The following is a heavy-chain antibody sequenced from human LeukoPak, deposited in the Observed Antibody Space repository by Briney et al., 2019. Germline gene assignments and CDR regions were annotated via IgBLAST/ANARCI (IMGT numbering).Heavy chain of an antibody. CDR2: INYRGST. D-gene: IGHD5-18*01. Sequence: SATLSIPRHAPTGTISSSYWSWIRQPPGKGLDRHGQINYRGSTNYDPSLKSRVTISVDTSKNRFSLKLSSVTAADTAVYYCARGSQLWLPFDYWGQGTLVTVSS. V-gene: IGHV4-59*13. CDR1: TGTISSSY. J-gene: IGHJ4*02. CDR3: ARGSQLWLPFDY.